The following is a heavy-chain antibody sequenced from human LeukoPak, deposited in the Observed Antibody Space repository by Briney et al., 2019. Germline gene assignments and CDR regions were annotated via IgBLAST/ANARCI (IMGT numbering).Heavy chain of an antibody. V-gene: IGHV1-69*04. CDR3: ARGPLSGYSSSWEFDY. J-gene: IGHJ4*02. CDR2: IIPILGIA. Sequence: GASVKVSCKASGYTFTSYDINWVRQATGQGLEWMGRIIPILGIANYAQKLQGRVTITADKSTSTAYMELSSLRSEDTAVYYCARGPLSGYSSSWEFDYWGQGTLVTVSS. D-gene: IGHD6-13*01. CDR1: GYTFTSYD.